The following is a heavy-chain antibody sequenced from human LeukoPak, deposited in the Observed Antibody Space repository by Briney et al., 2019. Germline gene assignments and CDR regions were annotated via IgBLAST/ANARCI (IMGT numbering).Heavy chain of an antibody. CDR1: GFTFSSYS. Sequence: GGSLRLSCAASGFTFSSYSMNWVRQAPGKGLEWVSYISSSSSTIYYADSVKGRFTISRDNAKNSLYLQMNSLRAEDTAVYYCASSQGLAYYYGMDVWGQGTTVTVSS. CDR3: ASSQGLAYYYGMDV. J-gene: IGHJ6*02. V-gene: IGHV3-48*04. CDR2: ISSSSSTI.